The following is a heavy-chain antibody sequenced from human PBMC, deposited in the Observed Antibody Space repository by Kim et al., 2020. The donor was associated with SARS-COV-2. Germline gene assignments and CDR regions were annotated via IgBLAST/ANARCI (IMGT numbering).Heavy chain of an antibody. CDR3: ARSSGSYYLHFDF. D-gene: IGHD1-26*01. V-gene: IGHV4-59*01. J-gene: IGHJ4*02. Sequence: NYNPSLKSRVSISLDTSKNQFSLKLNSVTAADTALYYCARSSGSYYLHFDFWGQGTLVTVSS.